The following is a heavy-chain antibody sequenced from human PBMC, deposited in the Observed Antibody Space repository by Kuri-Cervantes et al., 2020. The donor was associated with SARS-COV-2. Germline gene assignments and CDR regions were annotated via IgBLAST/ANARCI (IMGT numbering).Heavy chain of an antibody. CDR3: ARAGDDFWSGYPNYYYYGMDA. CDR1: GFTVSSNY. V-gene: IGHV3-53*01. D-gene: IGHD3-3*01. Sequence: GGSLRLSCAASGFTVSSNYMSWVRQAPGKGLEWVSVIYSGGSTYYADSVKGRFTISRDNSKNTLYLQMNSLRAEDTAVYYCARAGDDFWSGYPNYYYYGMDAWGQGTTVTVSS. J-gene: IGHJ6*02. CDR2: IYSGGST.